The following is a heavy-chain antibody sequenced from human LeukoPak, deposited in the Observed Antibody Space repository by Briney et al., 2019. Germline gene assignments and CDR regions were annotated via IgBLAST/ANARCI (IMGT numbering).Heavy chain of an antibody. J-gene: IGHJ4*02. CDR3: TTLGTAKVLLWFGELWEDY. CDR2: IKSKTDGGTT. CDR1: GFTFSNAW. Sequence: GGCLRLSCAASGFTFSNAWMSWVRQAPGKGLEWVGRIKSKTDGGTTDYAAPVKGRFTISRDDSKNTLYLQMNSLKTEDTAVYYCTTLGTAKVLLWFGELWEDYRGQGTLVTVSS. V-gene: IGHV3-15*01. D-gene: IGHD3-10*01.